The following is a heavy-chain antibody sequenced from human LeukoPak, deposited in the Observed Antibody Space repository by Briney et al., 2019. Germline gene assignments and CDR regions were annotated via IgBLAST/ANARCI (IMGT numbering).Heavy chain of an antibody. V-gene: IGHV4-38-2*02. CDR3: ARRDGVHYYDSRGTYFDY. D-gene: IGHD3-22*01. J-gene: IGHJ4*02. CDR2: IYHSGST. CDR1: GYSISSGYY. Sequence: SETLSLTCTVSGYSISSGYYWGWIRQPPGKGLEWIGSIYHSGSTYYNPSLKSRVPISVDTSKNQFSLKLSSVTAADTAVYYCARRDGVHYYDSRGTYFDYWGQGTLVTVSS.